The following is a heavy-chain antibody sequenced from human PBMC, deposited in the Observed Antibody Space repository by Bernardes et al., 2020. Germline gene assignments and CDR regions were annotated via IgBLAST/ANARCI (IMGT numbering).Heavy chain of an antibody. CDR3: AREKRNYYYYGMDV. J-gene: IGHJ6*02. CDR1: GGSFSGYY. CDR2: INHSGST. V-gene: IGHV4-34*01. Sequence: SKTLSLTCAVYGGSFSGYYWSWIRQPPGKGLEWIGEINHSGSTKYNPSLKSRVTISVDTSRNQFSLKLSSVTAADTAVYYCAREKRNYYYYGMDVWGLGTTVTVSS.